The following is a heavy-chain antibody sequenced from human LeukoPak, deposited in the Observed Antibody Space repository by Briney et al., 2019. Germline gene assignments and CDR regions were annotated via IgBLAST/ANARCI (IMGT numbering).Heavy chain of an antibody. V-gene: IGHV3-53*01. CDR2: IYSGGST. CDR3: ARSRGYSYGLWY. Sequence: PGGSLRLSCAASGFTVSSNYMSWVRQAPGRGLEWVPVIYSGGSTYYADSVKGRFTISRDNSKNTLYLQMNSLRAEDTAVYYCARSRGYSYGLWYWGQGTLVTVSS. J-gene: IGHJ4*02. CDR1: GFTVSSNY. D-gene: IGHD5-18*01.